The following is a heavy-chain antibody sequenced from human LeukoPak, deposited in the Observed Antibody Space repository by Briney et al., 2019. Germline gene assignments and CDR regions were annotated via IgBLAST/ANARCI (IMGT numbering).Heavy chain of an antibody. V-gene: IGHV3-66*01. Sequence: GGSLRLSCTASGFTVNYNYMSWVRQAPGKGLEWVSVIYSGGSTYYADSVKGGFTISRDDSKNTVYLQMNSLRVEDTAVYYCARVKVGITYWFDPWGQGTLVTVSS. D-gene: IGHD1-26*01. CDR3: ARVKVGITYWFDP. CDR1: GFTVNYNY. CDR2: IYSGGST. J-gene: IGHJ5*02.